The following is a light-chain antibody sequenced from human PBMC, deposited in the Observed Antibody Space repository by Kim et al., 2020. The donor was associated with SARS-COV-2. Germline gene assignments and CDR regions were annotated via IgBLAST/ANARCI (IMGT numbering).Light chain of an antibody. CDR2: RNN. V-gene: IGLV1-47*01. CDR1: SSDIGSNY. J-gene: IGLJ3*02. CDR3: AAWDDSLSGWV. Sequence: QRVSTSCSGSSSDIGSNYVYWYQQLPGTAPKLLIYRNNQRPSGVPDRFSGSKSGTSATLAISGLRSEDETDYFSAAWDDSLSGWVFGGGTQLTVL.